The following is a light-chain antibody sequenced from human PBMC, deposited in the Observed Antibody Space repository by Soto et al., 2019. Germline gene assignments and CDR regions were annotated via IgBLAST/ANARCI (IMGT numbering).Light chain of an antibody. Sequence: PGERATLSCRASQSVSDYLAWYQQKPGQAPRLLIYDASSRATGIPARFSGSGSGTDFTLTISSLEPEDFAVYYCQQRSNFITFGQGTRLEIK. J-gene: IGKJ5*01. CDR2: DAS. V-gene: IGKV3-11*01. CDR1: QSVSDY. CDR3: QQRSNFIT.